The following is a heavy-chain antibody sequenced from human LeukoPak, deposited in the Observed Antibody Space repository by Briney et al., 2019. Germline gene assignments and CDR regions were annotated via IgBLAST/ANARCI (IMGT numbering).Heavy chain of an antibody. CDR2: VAPGGDRT. J-gene: IGHJ3*02. D-gene: IGHD2-21*01. CDR3: AKDLSRGDYKVMWSFDI. Sequence: GSLRLSCAASGFTFSKYAMIWVRQAPGRGLEWVSAVAPGGDRTYYADSVKGRFTISRDRSKNTLYIQMNSLRAEDTALYYCAKDLSRGDYKVMWSFDIWGQGTMVTVSS. CDR1: GFTFSKYA. V-gene: IGHV3-23*01.